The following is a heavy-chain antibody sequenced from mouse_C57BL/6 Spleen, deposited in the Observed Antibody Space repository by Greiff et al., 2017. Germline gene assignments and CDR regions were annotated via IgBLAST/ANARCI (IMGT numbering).Heavy chain of an antibody. D-gene: IGHD1-1*01. CDR1: GYTFTIYW. V-gene: IGHV1-64*01. CDR3: ARAVVAAHWYFDV. CDR2: IHPNSGST. Sequence: QVQLQQPWAEPVKPGASVTLSSKASGYTFTIYWMHWVKQSPGPGLEWIGMIHPNSGSTNSIEKFKSKATLTVDKSSSTAYMQLSSLTSEDSAVYYCARAVVAAHWYFDVWGTGATVTGSS. J-gene: IGHJ1*03.